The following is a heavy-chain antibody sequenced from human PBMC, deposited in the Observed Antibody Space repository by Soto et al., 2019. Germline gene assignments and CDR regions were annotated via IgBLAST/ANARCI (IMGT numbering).Heavy chain of an antibody. Sequence: PGGSLRLSCAASVFTFSSYGMHWVRQAPGKGLEWVAVISYDGSNKYYADSVKGRFTISRDNSKNTLYLQMNSLRAEDTAVYYCAKMMVRGELYDAFDIWGQGTMVTVSS. J-gene: IGHJ3*02. CDR1: VFTFSSYG. D-gene: IGHD3-10*01. V-gene: IGHV3-30*18. CDR2: ISYDGSNK. CDR3: AKMMVRGELYDAFDI.